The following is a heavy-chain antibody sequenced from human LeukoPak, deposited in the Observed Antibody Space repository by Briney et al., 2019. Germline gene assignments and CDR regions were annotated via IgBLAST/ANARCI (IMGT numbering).Heavy chain of an antibody. CDR3: AKSMTLQWRGFFDL. Sequence: GGSPRLSCAASGFTFSTNAMSWVRQAPGKGLEWVSTISDSGANTYYADSVRGRFTISRDNSKNTLYLQKNSLRADDTAIYYCAKSMTLQWRGFFDLWGRGTHVTVSS. CDR1: GFTFSTNA. V-gene: IGHV3-23*01. D-gene: IGHD6-19*01. J-gene: IGHJ2*01. CDR2: ISDSGANT.